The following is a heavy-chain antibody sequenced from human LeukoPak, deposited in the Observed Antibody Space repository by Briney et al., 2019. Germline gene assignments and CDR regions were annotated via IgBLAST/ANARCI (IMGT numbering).Heavy chain of an antibody. J-gene: IGHJ3*02. D-gene: IGHD5-18*01. CDR2: ISWNSGSI. CDR3: AKDIAADTAQGDDAFDI. CDR1: GFTFDDYA. V-gene: IGHV3-9*01. Sequence: PGGSLRLSCAASGFTFDDYAMHWVRQAPGKGLGWVSGISWNSGSIGYADSVKGRFTISRDNAKNSLYLQMNSLRAEDTGLYYCAKDIAADTAQGDDAFDIWGQGTMVTVSS.